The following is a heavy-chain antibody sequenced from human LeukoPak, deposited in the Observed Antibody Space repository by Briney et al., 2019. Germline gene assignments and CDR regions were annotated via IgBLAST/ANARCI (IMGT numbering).Heavy chain of an antibody. CDR2: ISHGGST. Sequence: SETLSLTCAVSGDSISSRNWWNWVRQPPGKGLDWIGEISHGGSTKYNPSLKNRVTISKDNSKNEFSLKLNSVTAADTAVYYCARSAGWWSLDYWGQGALVTVSS. CDR1: GDSISSRNW. V-gene: IGHV4-4*02. D-gene: IGHD2-8*02. CDR3: ARSAGWWSLDY. J-gene: IGHJ4*02.